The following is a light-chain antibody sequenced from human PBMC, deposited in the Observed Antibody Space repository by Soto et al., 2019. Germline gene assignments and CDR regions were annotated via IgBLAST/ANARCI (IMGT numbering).Light chain of an antibody. CDR2: DAS. Sequence: EIVLTQYPATLSLSPGERDTLSCRASQSVSSYLAWYQQKPGQAPRLLIYDASNRATGITARFSGSGSGTDFTLTISSLEPEDFAVYYCQQRSNWHLTVGGGTKVEIK. J-gene: IGKJ4*01. V-gene: IGKV3-11*01. CDR1: QSVSSY. CDR3: QQRSNWHLT.